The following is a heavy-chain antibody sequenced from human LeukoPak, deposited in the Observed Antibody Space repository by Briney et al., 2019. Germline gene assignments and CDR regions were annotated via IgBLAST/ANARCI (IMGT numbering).Heavy chain of an antibody. CDR3: TRGQQMVLWFDP. CDR2: IKQSGSET. D-gene: IGHD6-13*01. CDR1: GFAFSSHY. V-gene: IGHV3-7*01. J-gene: IGHJ5*02. Sequence: GGSLRLSCAASGFAFSSHYMTWVRQAPGKGLGWVTTIKQSGSETYYVDSVKGRFTISRDDAKSSLYLQMNSLGVDDTAVYYCTRGQQMVLWFDPWGQGTLVAVSS.